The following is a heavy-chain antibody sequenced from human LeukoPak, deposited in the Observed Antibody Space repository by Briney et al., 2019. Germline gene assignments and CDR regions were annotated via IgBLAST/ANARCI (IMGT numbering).Heavy chain of an antibody. Sequence: ASVKVSCKASGRTFTNFGITWVRQAPGQGLEWMGWIGADSGNTNYAQKFQGRVTLSIDTSTSTAYIELRTLGSDDTAVYFCAKNPGANLLDLVDYWGQGTLVTVSS. V-gene: IGHV1-18*01. D-gene: IGHD3/OR15-3a*01. CDR2: IGADSGNT. J-gene: IGHJ4*02. CDR3: AKNPGANLLDLVDY. CDR1: GRTFTNFG.